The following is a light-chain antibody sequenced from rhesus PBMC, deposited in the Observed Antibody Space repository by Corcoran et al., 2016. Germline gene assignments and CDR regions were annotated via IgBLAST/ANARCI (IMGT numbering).Light chain of an antibody. J-gene: IGLJ1*01. Sequence: QAALPQPRSVSGSPGQSVTISCSGTSRVIGGYSYVSWYQQHPGTAPKLLIYEVTERPSGVSARFSGSKSGNTASLNISGLRAEDEADFYCSSYAGTNTFIFGGGTRLTVL. CDR2: EVT. V-gene: IGLV2-32*02. CDR1: SRVIGGYSY. CDR3: SSYAGTNTFI.